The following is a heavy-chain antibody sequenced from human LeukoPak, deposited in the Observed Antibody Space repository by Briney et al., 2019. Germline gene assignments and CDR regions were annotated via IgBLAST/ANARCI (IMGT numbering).Heavy chain of an antibody. V-gene: IGHV3-48*04. CDR1: GFTFSSYS. CDR3: ARVGAYYFYA. Sequence: GGSLRLSCAASGFTFSSYSMNWVRQAPGKGLEWVSYISSSSTIYYADSVKGRFTISRDNAKNSLYLQMNSLRAEDTAAYYCARVGAYYFYAWGQGTLVTVSS. J-gene: IGHJ5*02. CDR2: ISSSSTI. D-gene: IGHD3-10*01.